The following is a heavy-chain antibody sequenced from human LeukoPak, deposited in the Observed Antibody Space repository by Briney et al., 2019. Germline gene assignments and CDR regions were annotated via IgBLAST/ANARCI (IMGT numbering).Heavy chain of an antibody. Sequence: ASVKVSCKASGGTFSSYAISWVRQVPGQGLEWMGGIIPTFGTANYAQKFQGRVTITADESTSTAYMELSSLRSEDTAVYYCASQQGVGDAFDIWGQGTMVTVSS. CDR3: ASQQGVGDAFDI. V-gene: IGHV1-69*13. CDR1: GGTFSSYA. D-gene: IGHD3-3*01. CDR2: IIPTFGTA. J-gene: IGHJ3*02.